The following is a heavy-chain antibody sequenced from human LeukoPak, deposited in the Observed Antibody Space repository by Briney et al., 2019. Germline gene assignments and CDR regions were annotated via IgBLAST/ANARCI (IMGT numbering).Heavy chain of an antibody. V-gene: IGHV4-38-2*01. Sequence: SETLSLTCAVSGYSISSGYYWGWIRQPSGKGLEWIGSIYHSGSAYYNPSLKSRVTISVDTSKNQFSLKLSSVTAADTAVYYCARILRAVAGTKDYWGQGTLVTVSS. CDR3: ARILRAVAGTKDY. CDR1: GYSISSGYY. J-gene: IGHJ4*02. CDR2: IYHSGSA. D-gene: IGHD6-19*01.